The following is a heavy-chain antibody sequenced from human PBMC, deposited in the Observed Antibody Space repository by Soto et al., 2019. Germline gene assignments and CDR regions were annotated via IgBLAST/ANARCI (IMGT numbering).Heavy chain of an antibody. CDR3: ARIHNYGSGSYYLYYFDY. Sequence: QVTLKESGPVLVKPTETLTLTCTVSGFSLSNARMGVSWIRQPPGKALEWLAHIFSNDEKSYSTSLKSRLTISKDTSKSQVVLTMTNMDPVDTATYYCARIHNYGSGSYYLYYFDYWGQGTLVTVSS. V-gene: IGHV2-26*01. CDR1: GFSLSNARMG. J-gene: IGHJ4*02. CDR2: IFSNDEK. D-gene: IGHD3-10*01.